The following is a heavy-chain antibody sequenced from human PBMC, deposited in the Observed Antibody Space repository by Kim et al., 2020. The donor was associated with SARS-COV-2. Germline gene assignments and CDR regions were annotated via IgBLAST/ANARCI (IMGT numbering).Heavy chain of an antibody. CDR2: INAGNGNT. J-gene: IGHJ5*02. Sequence: ASVKVSCKASGYTFTSYAMHWVRQAPGQRLEWMGWINAGNGNTKYSQKFQGRVTITRDTSASTAYMELSSLRSEDTAVYYCARDGSHLAKLRYFDWLLYPNWFDPWGQGTLVTVSS. D-gene: IGHD3-9*01. V-gene: IGHV1-3*01. CDR3: ARDGSHLAKLRYFDWLLYPNWFDP. CDR1: GYTFTSYA.